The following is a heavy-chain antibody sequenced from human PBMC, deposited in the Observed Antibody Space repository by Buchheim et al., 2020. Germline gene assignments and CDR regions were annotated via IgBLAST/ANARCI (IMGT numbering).Heavy chain of an antibody. D-gene: IGHD1-26*01. V-gene: IGHV3-23*04. CDR3: AKGVGATSSYGMDV. CDR1: RFTFSSYA. J-gene: IGHJ6*02. Sequence: EVQLVESGGGLVQPGGSLRLSCAASRFTFSSYAMTWVRQAPGKGLEWVSTISGSGNSTYYTDSVKGRFTISRDNSKNTLYRQMNSLRAEDTAVYYCAKGVGATSSYGMDVWGQGTT. CDR2: ISGSGNST.